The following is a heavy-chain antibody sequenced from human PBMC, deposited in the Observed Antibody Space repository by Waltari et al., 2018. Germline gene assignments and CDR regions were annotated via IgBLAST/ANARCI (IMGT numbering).Heavy chain of an antibody. CDR2: IYHSGST. CDR1: GYSISSGSY. Sequence: QVQLQESGPGLVKPSETLSLTCAVSGYSISSGSYWGWTRQPPGKGLEWIGSIYHSGSTYYNPSLKSRVTISVDTSKNQFSLKLSSVTATDTAVYYCASHSSSSAYWGQGTLVTVSS. D-gene: IGHD6-6*01. V-gene: IGHV4-38-2*01. CDR3: ASHSSSSAY. J-gene: IGHJ4*02.